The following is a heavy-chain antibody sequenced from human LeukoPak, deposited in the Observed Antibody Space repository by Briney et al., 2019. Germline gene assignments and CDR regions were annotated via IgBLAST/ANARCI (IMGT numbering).Heavy chain of an antibody. CDR3: ARDYYYYMGV. V-gene: IGHV1-69*05. Sequence: ASVKVSCKAFGGSFSSEAISWVRQAPGQGLEWMGGIIPIFGTANYAQKFQGRVTITTDESTNTAYMEVSSLRSEDTAVYYCARDYYYYMGVWGKGTTVTVSS. CDR1: GGSFSSEA. J-gene: IGHJ6*03. CDR2: IIPIFGTA.